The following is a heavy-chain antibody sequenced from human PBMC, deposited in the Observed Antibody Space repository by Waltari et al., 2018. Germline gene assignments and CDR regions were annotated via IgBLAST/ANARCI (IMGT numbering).Heavy chain of an antibody. D-gene: IGHD3-3*02. CDR2: MNHRRSE. Sequence: QVQLNQWGAGVLKPSETLSLTCAVYGESFSDHFWTWIRQPPGKGLEWIGHMNHRRSENYNPSLRNRGSISVDTSMNQFSLMMTSLTAADTGVYYCARAPSFHYGIFSVPLTLDYWSQGTMVIVSS. CDR1: GESFSDHF. V-gene: IGHV4-34*01. CDR3: ARAPSFHYGIFSVPLTLDY. J-gene: IGHJ3*01.